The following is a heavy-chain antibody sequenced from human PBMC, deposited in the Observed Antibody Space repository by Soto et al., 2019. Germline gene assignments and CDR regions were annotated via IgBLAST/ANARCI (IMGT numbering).Heavy chain of an antibody. V-gene: IGHV3-23*01. CDR3: AKDDFTDRGEHYFDH. D-gene: IGHD2-21*01. CDR2: IGAGGDIT. CDR1: GFSFSNFA. Sequence: PGGSLRLSCAASGFSFSNFAMSWVRQAPGKGLEWVSGIGAGGDITFYADSVKGRFGISRDNSKNTVYLQVNSLRAEDTAVYFCAKDDFTDRGEHYFDHWGPGTLVTVSS. J-gene: IGHJ4*02.